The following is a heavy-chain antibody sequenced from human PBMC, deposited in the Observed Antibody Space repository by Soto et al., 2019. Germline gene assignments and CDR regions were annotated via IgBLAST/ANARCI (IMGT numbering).Heavy chain of an antibody. J-gene: IGHJ3*02. Sequence: ASVKVSCKASGYTFTSYGISWVQQAPGQGREWMGWISAYNGNTNYAQKLQGRVTMTTDTSTSTAYMELRSLRSDDTAVYYCARDRHPTYYYDSSGYYSAFDIWGQGXMVTV. CDR1: GYTFTSYG. CDR2: ISAYNGNT. D-gene: IGHD3-22*01. CDR3: ARDRHPTYYYDSSGYYSAFDI. V-gene: IGHV1-18*01.